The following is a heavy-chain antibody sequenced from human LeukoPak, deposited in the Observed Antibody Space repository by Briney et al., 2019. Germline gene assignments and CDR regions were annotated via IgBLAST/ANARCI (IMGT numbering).Heavy chain of an antibody. CDR2: ISGSGGST. J-gene: IGHJ6*02. CDR3: AKDMGSHYDFWSGYLTYGMDV. D-gene: IGHD3-3*01. CDR1: GFTVSSNY. Sequence: GGSLRLSCAASGFTVSSNYMSWVRQAPGKGLEWVSAISGSGGSTYYADSVKGRFTISRDNSKNTLYLQMNSLRAEDTAVYYCAKDMGSHYDFWSGYLTYGMDVWGQGTTVTVSS. V-gene: IGHV3-23*01.